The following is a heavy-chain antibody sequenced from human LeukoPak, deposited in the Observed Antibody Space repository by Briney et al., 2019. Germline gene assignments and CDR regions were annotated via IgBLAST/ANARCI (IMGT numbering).Heavy chain of an antibody. D-gene: IGHD1-26*01. CDR1: GFTFSTYW. CDR2: TNSDGSRT. Sequence: GGSLRLSCAASGFTFSTYWMHWVRQAPGKGLVWVSRTNSDGSRTIYADSVKGRFTISRDNAKNTLYLQMNSLRAEDTALFSCAKGGGSYGYNWFDPWGQGTLVTVSS. J-gene: IGHJ5*02. CDR3: AKGGGSYGYNWFDP. V-gene: IGHV3-74*01.